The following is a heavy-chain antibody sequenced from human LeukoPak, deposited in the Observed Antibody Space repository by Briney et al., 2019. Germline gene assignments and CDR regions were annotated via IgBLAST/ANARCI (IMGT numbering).Heavy chain of an antibody. J-gene: IGHJ4*02. Sequence: GGSLRLSCSASGFTFSSYAMLWVGQAPGKGLQGVAVISYDGSNKYYADSVKGRFTISRDNSKNTLYLQMNSLRAEDTAVYYCARDLGYCSSTSCYSPPTVDYWGQGTLVTVSS. CDR1: GFTFSSYA. CDR3: ARDLGYCSSTSCYSPPTVDY. CDR2: ISYDGSNK. D-gene: IGHD2-2*01. V-gene: IGHV3-30-3*01.